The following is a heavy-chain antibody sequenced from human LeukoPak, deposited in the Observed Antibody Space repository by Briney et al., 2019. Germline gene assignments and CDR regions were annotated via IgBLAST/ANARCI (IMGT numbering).Heavy chain of an antibody. D-gene: IGHD3-10*01. CDR3: ARDFGARPFDI. J-gene: IGHJ3*02. V-gene: IGHV3-33*01. CDR2: IWRDGSNE. CDR1: GFTFSAYG. Sequence: GGSLRLSCAASGFTFSAYGMHWVRQAPGKGLEWVAVIWRDGSNENYPDSVKGRFTISRDNSKNTLFLQMNSLRTEDAAVYYCARDFGARPFDIWGQGTMDTVSS.